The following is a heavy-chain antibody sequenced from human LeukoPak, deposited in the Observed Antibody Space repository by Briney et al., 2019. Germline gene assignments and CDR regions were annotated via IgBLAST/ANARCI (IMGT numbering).Heavy chain of an antibody. CDR2: IYYSGST. CDR3: ARVGLRPY. CDR1: GGSISSSSYY. Sequence: ASETLSLTCTVSGGSISSSSYYWGWIRQPPGKGLEWIGSIYYSGSTYYNPSLKSRVTISVDTSKNQFSLKLSSVTAADTAVYYCARVGLRPYWGQGTLVTVSS. V-gene: IGHV4-39*07. J-gene: IGHJ4*02. D-gene: IGHD3-16*01.